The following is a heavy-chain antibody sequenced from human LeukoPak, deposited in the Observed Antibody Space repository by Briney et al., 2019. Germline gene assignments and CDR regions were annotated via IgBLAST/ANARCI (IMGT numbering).Heavy chain of an antibody. CDR1: GFTFSSYA. D-gene: IGHD1-26*01. Sequence: GGSLRLSCAASGFTFSSYAMSWVRQAPGKGLEWVSAISGSGGSTYYADSVKGRFTISRDNSKNTLYLQMNSLRAEDTAVYYCAKLALSGKHRAHDAFDIWGQGTMVTVSS. CDR2: ISGSGGST. V-gene: IGHV3-23*01. CDR3: AKLALSGKHRAHDAFDI. J-gene: IGHJ3*02.